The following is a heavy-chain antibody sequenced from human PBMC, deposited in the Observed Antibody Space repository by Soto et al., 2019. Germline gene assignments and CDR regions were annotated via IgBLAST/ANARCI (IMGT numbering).Heavy chain of an antibody. V-gene: IGHV4-30-4*01. CDR2: IYYSGST. D-gene: IGHD4-17*01. CDR1: GGSISSGDYY. CDR3: ARDTYGDDDY. Sequence: SETLSLTCTVSGGSISSGDYYWSWIRQPPGKGKEWIGYIYYSGSTYYNPSLKSRVTISVDASKKQISLDISYVTAADTAVYYCARDTYGDDDYWGQGTLVTVSS. J-gene: IGHJ4*02.